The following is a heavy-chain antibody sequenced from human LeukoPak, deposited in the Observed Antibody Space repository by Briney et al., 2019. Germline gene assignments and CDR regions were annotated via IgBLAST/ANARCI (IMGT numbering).Heavy chain of an antibody. V-gene: IGHV1-2*02. J-gene: IGHJ5*02. Sequence: ASVKVSCKASGYTFTGYYMHWVRQAPGQGLEWMGWINPNSGGTNYAQKFQGRVTMTRDTSISTAYMELSRLRSDDTAVYYCARGPRFGMATRGSNWFDPWGQGTLVTVSS. CDR2: INPNSGGT. CDR3: ARGPRFGMATRGSNWFDP. CDR1: GYTFTGYY. D-gene: IGHD5-24*01.